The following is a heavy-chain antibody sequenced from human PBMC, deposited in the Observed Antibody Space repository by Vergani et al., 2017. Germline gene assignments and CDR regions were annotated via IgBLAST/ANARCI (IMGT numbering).Heavy chain of an antibody. J-gene: IGHJ3*02. Sequence: QVQLQESGPGLVKPSETLSLTCAVSGYSISSGYYWGWIRQPPGKGLEWIGSIYHSGSTYYNPSLKSRVTISVDTSKNQFSLKLSSVTAADTAVYYCARQDFITMVRRAKGAFDIWGQGTMVTVSS. CDR2: IYHSGST. CDR3: ARQDFITMVRRAKGAFDI. D-gene: IGHD3-10*01. CDR1: GYSISSGYY. V-gene: IGHV4-38-2*01.